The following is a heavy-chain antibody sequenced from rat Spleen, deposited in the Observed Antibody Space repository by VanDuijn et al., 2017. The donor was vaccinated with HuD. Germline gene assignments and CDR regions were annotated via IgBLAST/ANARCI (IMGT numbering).Heavy chain of an antibody. V-gene: IGHV5S10*01. J-gene: IGHJ3*01. CDR3: TCWFAY. CDR2: IIYDGSRT. Sequence: EVQLVESGGGLVQPGRSMKLSCAASGFTFSDYNMAWVRQSPKKGLEWVATIIYDGSRTFYRDSVKGRFTLSRDNAKSTLYLQMDSLRPEDTATYYCTCWFAYWGQGTLVTVSS. CDR1: GFTFSDYN.